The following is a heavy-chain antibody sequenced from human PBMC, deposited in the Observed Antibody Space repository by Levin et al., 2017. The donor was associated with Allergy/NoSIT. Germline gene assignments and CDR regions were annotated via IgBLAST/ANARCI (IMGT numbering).Heavy chain of an antibody. V-gene: IGHV3-33*01. CDR1: GFTFSSYG. CDR2: IWYDGSNK. D-gene: IGHD3-10*01. CDR3: ARDLNPIGGSGSSDY. J-gene: IGHJ4*02. Sequence: PGGSLRLSCAASGFTFSSYGMHWVRQAPGKGLEWVAVIWYDGSNKYYADSVKGRFTISRDNSKNTLYLQMNSLRAEDTAVYYCARDLNPIGGSGSSDYWGQGTLVTVSS.